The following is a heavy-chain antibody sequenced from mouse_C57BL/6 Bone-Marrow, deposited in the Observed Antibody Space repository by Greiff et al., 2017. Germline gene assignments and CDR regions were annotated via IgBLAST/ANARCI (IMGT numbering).Heavy chain of an antibody. CDR1: GYTFTSYW. D-gene: IGHD2-3*01. CDR3: ARREGGLLWFAY. J-gene: IGHJ3*01. V-gene: IGHV1-69*01. Sequence: VQLQQPGAELVMPGASVKLSCKASGYTFTSYWMHWVKQRPGQGLEWIGEIDPSDSYTNYNQKFKGKTTLTVDKSSSTAYMQLSSLTSEDSAVYYCARREGGLLWFAYWGQGTLVTVSA. CDR2: IDPSDSYT.